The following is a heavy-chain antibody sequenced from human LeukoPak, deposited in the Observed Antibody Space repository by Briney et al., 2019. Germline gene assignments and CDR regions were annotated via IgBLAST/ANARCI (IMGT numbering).Heavy chain of an antibody. CDR3: ARNRGGNPLTLYWYFDL. CDR1: GYTFTSYY. D-gene: IGHD4-23*01. V-gene: IGHV1-46*01. Sequence: ASVKVSCKASGYTFTSYYMHWVRQAPGQGLEWMGIINPSGGSTSYAQKFQGRVTMTRDTSTSTVYMELSSLRSEDTAVYYCARNRGGNPLTLYWYFDLWGRGTLVTVSS. CDR2: INPSGGST. J-gene: IGHJ2*01.